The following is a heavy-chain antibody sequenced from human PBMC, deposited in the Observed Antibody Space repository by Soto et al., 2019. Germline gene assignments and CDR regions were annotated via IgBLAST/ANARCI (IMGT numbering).Heavy chain of an antibody. J-gene: IGHJ5*02. CDR3: ARDAQLELRSGVDP. Sequence: QVQLVQSGAEVKKPGSSVKVSCKASGGTFSSYTISWVRQAPGQGLEWMGRIIPILGIANYAQKFQGRVTMTRNTSISTAYMELSSLRSEDTAVYYCARDAQLELRSGVDPWGQGTLVTVSS. D-gene: IGHD1-7*01. V-gene: IGHV1-69*08. CDR2: IIPILGIA. CDR1: GGTFSSYT.